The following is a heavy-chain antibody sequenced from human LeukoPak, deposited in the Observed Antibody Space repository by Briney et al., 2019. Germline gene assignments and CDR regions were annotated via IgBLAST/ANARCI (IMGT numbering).Heavy chain of an antibody. CDR2: IYYSGST. V-gene: IGHV4-59*01. D-gene: IGHD6-13*01. CDR1: GGSISSYY. Sequence: SETLSLTCTVSGGSISSYYWSWIRQPPGKGLEWIGYIYYSGSTNYNPSLKSRVTISVDTSKNQFSLKLSSVTAADTAVYYCARLSIAAAGTGYYYYGMDVWGQGTTVTVSS. CDR3: ARLSIAAAGTGYYYYGMDV. J-gene: IGHJ6*02.